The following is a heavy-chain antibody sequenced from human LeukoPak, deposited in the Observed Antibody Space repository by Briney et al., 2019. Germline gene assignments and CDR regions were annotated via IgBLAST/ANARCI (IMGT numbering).Heavy chain of an antibody. Sequence: GESLQITCKGSGYSFTSYWIGWVRQMPGKGLEWMGIIYPGDSDTRYSPSFQGQVTISADKSISTAYLQWSSLKASDTAMYYCARFPITMISEAFDIWGQGTMVTVSS. CDR1: GYSFTSYW. CDR2: IYPGDSDT. J-gene: IGHJ3*02. CDR3: ARFPITMISEAFDI. V-gene: IGHV5-51*01. D-gene: IGHD3-22*01.